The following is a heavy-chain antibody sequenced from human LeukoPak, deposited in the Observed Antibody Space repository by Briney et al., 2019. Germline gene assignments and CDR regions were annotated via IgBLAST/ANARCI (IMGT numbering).Heavy chain of an antibody. D-gene: IGHD2-2*01. Sequence: ASVKVSCKASGYTFTSYDINWVRQATGQGLEWMGWMNHNSGNTGYAQKFQGRVTMTRNTSISTAYMELSSLRSEDTAVYYCARGFPSPRRYCSSTSCYGGLNWFDPWGQGTLVTVSS. CDR3: ARGFPSPRRYCSSTSCYGGLNWFDP. CDR1: GYTFTSYD. V-gene: IGHV1-8*01. J-gene: IGHJ5*02. CDR2: MNHNSGNT.